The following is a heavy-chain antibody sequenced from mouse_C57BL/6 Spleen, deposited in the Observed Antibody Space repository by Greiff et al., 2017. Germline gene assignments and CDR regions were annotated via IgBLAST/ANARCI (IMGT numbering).Heavy chain of an antibody. D-gene: IGHD2-1*01. V-gene: IGHV5-16*01. CDR3: ASDGGNFLVDY. Sequence: EVMLVESEGGLVQPGSSMKLSCTASGFTFSDYYMAWVRQVPEKGLEWVANINYDGSSTYYLDSLKSRFIISRDNAKNILYLPMSSLKSEDTATYYCASDGGNFLVDYWGQGTTLTVSA. CDR2: INYDGSST. CDR1: GFTFSDYY. J-gene: IGHJ2*01.